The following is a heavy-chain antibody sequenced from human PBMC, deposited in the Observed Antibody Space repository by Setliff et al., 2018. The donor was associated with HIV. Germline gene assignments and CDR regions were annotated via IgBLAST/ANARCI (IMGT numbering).Heavy chain of an antibody. CDR1: GGSISSRSYY. Sequence: SETLSLTCTVSGGSISSRSYYWGWIRQPPGKGLEWIGSIYYSGSTDYDPSLKSRVTISVDTSKNQFSLKLSSVTAADTAVYYCARRGEYGYDYFDYWGPGTLVTVSS. CDR2: IYYSGST. J-gene: IGHJ4*02. CDR3: ARRGEYGYDYFDY. D-gene: IGHD5-12*01. V-gene: IGHV4-39*01.